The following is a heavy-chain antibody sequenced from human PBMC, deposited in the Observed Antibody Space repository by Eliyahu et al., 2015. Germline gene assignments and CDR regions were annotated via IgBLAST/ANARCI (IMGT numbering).Heavy chain of an antibody. D-gene: IGHD6-13*01. Sequence: EVQLVQSGAEVKKPXESLKIXCKGSGYTFTNYWIDWVRQMPGKGLEWMGTIYPGDSDTRYSPSFQGQVTISADKSISTAYLLWSSLKASDTAMYYCARDSSYSSSFDYWGQGTLVTVSS. CDR3: ARDSSYSSSFDY. V-gene: IGHV5-51*01. CDR1: GYTFTNYW. J-gene: IGHJ4*02. CDR2: IYPGDSDT.